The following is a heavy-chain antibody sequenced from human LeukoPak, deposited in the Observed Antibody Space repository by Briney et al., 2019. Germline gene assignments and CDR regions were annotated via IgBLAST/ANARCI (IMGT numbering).Heavy chain of an antibody. CDR2: IFHGVTT. CDR3: ARDATIAAPLMS. J-gene: IGHJ4*02. V-gene: IGHV4-38-2*02. CDR1: GSSINAPYY. Sequence: SPTLSLTCTVSGSSINAPYYWAWIRQPPGEGLEWIGNIFHGVTTFYNPSLMNRVAISVDTSKNQFSLKLTSVTAADTAVYYCARDATIAAPLMSWGQGTLVIVSS. D-gene: IGHD6-13*01.